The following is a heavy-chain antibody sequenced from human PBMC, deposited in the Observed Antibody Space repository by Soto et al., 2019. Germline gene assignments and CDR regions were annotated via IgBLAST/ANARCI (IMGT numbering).Heavy chain of an antibody. Sequence: TLSLTCTVSGGSISSGDYYWSWIRQPPGKGLDWIGYIYYSGSTYYNSSLKSRVSTSVDTSKNQFSLKLSSVTAADTAVYYCAGSYYGSGSLNWFDPWGQGTLVTVSS. D-gene: IGHD3-10*01. CDR2: IYYSGST. J-gene: IGHJ5*02. CDR1: GGSISSGDYY. CDR3: AGSYYGSGSLNWFDP. V-gene: IGHV4-30-4*01.